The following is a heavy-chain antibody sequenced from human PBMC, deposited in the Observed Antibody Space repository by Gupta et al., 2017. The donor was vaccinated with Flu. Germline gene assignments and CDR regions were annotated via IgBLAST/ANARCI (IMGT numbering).Heavy chain of an antibody. Sequence: GKGLGWVAVGSYDESNKYYEEYVKGRFTISRDNSRSTLILKMNNLRPEDTALYYGVKFPQCINGVCHPQEGYWGQGTLVTVSS. V-gene: IGHV3-30*18. J-gene: IGHJ4*02. CDR2: GSYDESNK. CDR3: VKFPQCINGVCHPQEGY. D-gene: IGHD2-8*01.